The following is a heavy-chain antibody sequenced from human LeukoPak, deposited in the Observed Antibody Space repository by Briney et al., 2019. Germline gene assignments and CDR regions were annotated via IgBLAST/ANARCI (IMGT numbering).Heavy chain of an antibody. CDR2: IYYSGST. Sequence: PSQTLSLTCTVSGGSISSSSYYWGWIRQPPGKGLEWIGSIYYSGSTYYNPSLKSRVTISVDTSKNQFSLKLSSVTAADTAVYYCASWGGAVAGPKNRLRDYYFDCWGQGTLVTVSS. D-gene: IGHD6-19*01. V-gene: IGHV4-39*07. CDR3: ASWGGAVAGPKNRLRDYYFDC. J-gene: IGHJ4*02. CDR1: GGSISSSSYY.